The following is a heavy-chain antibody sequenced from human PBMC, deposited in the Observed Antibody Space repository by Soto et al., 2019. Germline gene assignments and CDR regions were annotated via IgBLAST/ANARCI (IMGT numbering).Heavy chain of an antibody. CDR3: ARDGSPIGNSYDYHGMDV. Sequence: PGGSLRLSCAASGFTFRTYWLSWVRQVPGKGLEWVANINLEGSEKNYVDSVRGRFTISRDNARNSLYLQMSSLRAEDTALYYCARDGSPIGNSYDYHGMDVWGQGPTVPAS. D-gene: IGHD5-18*01. J-gene: IGHJ6*02. V-gene: IGHV3-7*05. CDR2: INLEGSEK. CDR1: GFTFRTYW.